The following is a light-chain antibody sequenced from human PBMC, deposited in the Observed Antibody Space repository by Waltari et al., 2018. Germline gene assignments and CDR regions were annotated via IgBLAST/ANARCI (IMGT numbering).Light chain of an antibody. J-gene: IGLJ2*01. V-gene: IGLV2-14*03. CDR3: SSYTSSDSLI. CDR1: SSDAGGYNY. Sequence: QSALTQPASVSGSPGQSLTISCTGTSSDAGGYNYVSWYQQHPGKAPTLMIYGVSNRPSGVSDRFSGSKSGNTASLSISGLQADDEADYYCSSYTSSDSLIFGGGTKLSVL. CDR2: GVS.